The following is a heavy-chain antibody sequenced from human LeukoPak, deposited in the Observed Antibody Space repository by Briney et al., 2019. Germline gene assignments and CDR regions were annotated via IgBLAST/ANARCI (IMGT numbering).Heavy chain of an antibody. D-gene: IGHD3-10*01. J-gene: IGHJ5*02. CDR3: AKDYGSGSYYNNWFDP. CDR1: GFTFDDYA. CDR2: ISWNSGSI. V-gene: IGHV3-9*01. Sequence: GGSLGLSCAASGFTFDDYAMHWVRQAPGKGLEWVSGISWNSGSIGYADSVKGRFTISRDNAKNSLYLQMNSLRAEDTALYYCAKDYGSGSYYNNWFDPWGQGTLVTVSS.